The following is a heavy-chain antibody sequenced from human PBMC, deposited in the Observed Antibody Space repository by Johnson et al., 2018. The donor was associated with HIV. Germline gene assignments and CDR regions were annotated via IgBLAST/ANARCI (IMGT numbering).Heavy chain of an antibody. CDR2: ISYDESKK. D-gene: IGHD3-10*01. J-gene: IGHJ3*02. CDR3: AKEGITMEVDI. V-gene: IGHV3-30*14. CDR1: GITLNYYA. Sequence: QVQLVESGGGVVQPGMSLRLSCAVSGITLNYYAMHWVRQDPGKGLEWVALISYDESKKYYADSVKGRFIISRDNSKNTLYLQMNSLRAEDTAVYYCAKEGITMEVDIWGQGTTVTVSS.